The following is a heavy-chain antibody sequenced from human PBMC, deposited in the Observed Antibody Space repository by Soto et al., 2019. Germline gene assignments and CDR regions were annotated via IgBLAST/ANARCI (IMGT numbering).Heavy chain of an antibody. Sequence: ASVKVSCKASGYTFTRYGISWVRQAPGQGLEWMGWISAYNGNTNYAQKLQGRVTMTTDTSTSTAYMELRRLRSDDTAVYYCARRAIRFLEWLPDYGMDVWGQGTTVTVSS. CDR3: ARRAIRFLEWLPDYGMDV. V-gene: IGHV1-18*04. D-gene: IGHD3-3*01. CDR1: GYTFTRYG. CDR2: ISAYNGNT. J-gene: IGHJ6*02.